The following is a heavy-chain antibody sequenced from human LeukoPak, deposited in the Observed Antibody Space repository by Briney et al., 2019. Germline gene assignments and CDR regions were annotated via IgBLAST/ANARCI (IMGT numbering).Heavy chain of an antibody. J-gene: IGHJ4*02. Sequence: GGSLRLSCAASGFIFSNAWMNWVRQAPGKGLEWVGRIKSKTEGGTTDYAAPVKGRFTISRDDSQNTVDLQISSLTAEDTAMYFCATTYIVASTRKFGDYWGQGTLVVVSS. CDR1: GFIFSNAW. V-gene: IGHV3-15*01. CDR2: IKSKTEGGTT. CDR3: ATTYIVASTRKFGDY. D-gene: IGHD5-12*01.